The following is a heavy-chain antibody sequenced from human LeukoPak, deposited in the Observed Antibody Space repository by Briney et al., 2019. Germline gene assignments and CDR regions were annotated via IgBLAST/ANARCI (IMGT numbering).Heavy chain of an antibody. CDR1: GGTFSSYA. Sequence: GSSVKVSCKASGGTFSSYAISWVRQAPGQGLEWMGGIIPIFGTANYAQKFQGRVTITTDESTSTAYMKLSSLRSEDTAVYYCGTMVRGIDNYFYYYYMDVWGKGTTVTVSS. V-gene: IGHV1-69*05. CDR2: IIPIFGTA. CDR3: GTMVRGIDNYFYYYYMDV. D-gene: IGHD3-10*01. J-gene: IGHJ6*03.